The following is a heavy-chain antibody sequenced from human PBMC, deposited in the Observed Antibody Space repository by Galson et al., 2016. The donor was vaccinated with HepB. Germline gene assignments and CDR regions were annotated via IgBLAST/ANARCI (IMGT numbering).Heavy chain of an antibody. CDR2: IPGSGDVT. CDR3: AKDFGREYYGSSGP. D-gene: IGHD3-22*01. J-gene: IGHJ5*02. CDR1: GFSFSLYT. V-gene: IGHV3-23*01. Sequence: SLRLSCAASGFSFSLYTMNWIRQSPGKGLEWVSSIPGSGDVTHYADSVKGRFTVSRDNSRNTLYLQMNSLRAEDTAIYYCAKDFGREYYGSSGPWGQGTLVTVSS.